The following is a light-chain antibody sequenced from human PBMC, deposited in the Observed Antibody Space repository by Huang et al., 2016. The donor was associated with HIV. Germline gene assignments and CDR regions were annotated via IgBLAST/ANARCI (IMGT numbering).Light chain of an antibody. V-gene: IGKV1-NL1*01. J-gene: IGKJ2*01. CDR1: RGISDS. CDR3: QQYYGTPYT. CDR2: AAS. Sequence: DIQVTQSPSSLSASVGDRVTVTCRTSRGISDSLVWYQQKPSRAPTLLVYAASRLESAVPSRFSGSGAGADFTLTITNLQPEDFATYYCQQYYGTPYTFGQGTKVEIK.